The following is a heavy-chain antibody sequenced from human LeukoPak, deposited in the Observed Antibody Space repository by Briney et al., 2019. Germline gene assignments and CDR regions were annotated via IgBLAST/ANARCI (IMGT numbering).Heavy chain of an antibody. Sequence: SETLSLTCTVSGGSISSYYWSWIRQPAGKGLEWIGRIYTSGSTNYNPSLKSRVTISVDTSKNQFSLKLSSVTAADTAVYYCARVLDIVVVPAAISPWYFDLWGRGTLVTVSS. D-gene: IGHD2-2*02. V-gene: IGHV4-4*07. CDR3: ARVLDIVVVPAAISPWYFDL. CDR2: IYTSGST. CDR1: GGSISSYY. J-gene: IGHJ2*01.